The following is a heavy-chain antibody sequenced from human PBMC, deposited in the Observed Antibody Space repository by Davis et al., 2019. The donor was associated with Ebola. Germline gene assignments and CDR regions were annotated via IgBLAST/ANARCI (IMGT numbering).Heavy chain of an antibody. CDR3: ARGQLTSNIVVVTASHFDH. J-gene: IGHJ4*02. CDR2: INHSGGT. Sequence: MPSETLSLTCAVYGGSFSGYYWSWIRQPPGKGLEWIGEINHSGGTNYKPSLKSRLTISVDTSKNQFSLKLRSVTAADTAVYYCARGQLTSNIVVVTASHFDHWGQGTLVTVSS. CDR1: GGSFSGYY. D-gene: IGHD2-21*02. V-gene: IGHV4-34*01.